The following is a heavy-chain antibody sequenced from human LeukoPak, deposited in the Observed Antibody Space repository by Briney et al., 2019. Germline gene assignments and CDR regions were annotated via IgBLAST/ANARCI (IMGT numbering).Heavy chain of an antibody. D-gene: IGHD5-24*01. J-gene: IGHJ4*02. CDR1: GGSISSYY. CDR3: ARHTVGDGYNEKSGFDY. Sequence: PSETLSLTCTVSGGSISSYYWSWIRQPPGKGLEWIGYIYYSGSTNCNPSLKSRVTISVDTSKKQISLNLSSVTAADTAVYYCARHTVGDGYNEKSGFDYWGQGTLVTVSS. V-gene: IGHV4-59*08. CDR2: IYYSGST.